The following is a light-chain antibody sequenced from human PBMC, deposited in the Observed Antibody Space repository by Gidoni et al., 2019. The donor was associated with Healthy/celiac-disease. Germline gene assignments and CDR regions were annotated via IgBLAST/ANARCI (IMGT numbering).Light chain of an antibody. V-gene: IGKV3-11*01. CDR2: DAS. Sequence: EIVFTQSPPTLSFSPGERATLSCRASQSVISYLAWYQQKPGQAPRLLIYDASNRATGIPARFSGSGSGTDFTLTISSLEPEDFAVYYCQQRSNWPPATFGQGTKVEIK. CDR3: QQRSNWPPAT. J-gene: IGKJ1*01. CDR1: QSVISY.